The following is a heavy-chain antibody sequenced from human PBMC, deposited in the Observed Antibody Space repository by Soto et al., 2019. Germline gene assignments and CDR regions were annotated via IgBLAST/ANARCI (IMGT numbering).Heavy chain of an antibody. D-gene: IGHD6-19*01. V-gene: IGHV4-59*01. J-gene: IGHJ4*02. CDR3: ARGVDRQWADY. Sequence: SETLSLTCTVSGGSLNAYFWTWIRQPPGKGLEWIGYIYYSGSTNYNPSLKGRVSISLHTSKNQFSLKLSSVTAADTAVYYCARGVDRQWADYWGQGTLVTVS. CDR1: GGSLNAYF. CDR2: IYYSGST.